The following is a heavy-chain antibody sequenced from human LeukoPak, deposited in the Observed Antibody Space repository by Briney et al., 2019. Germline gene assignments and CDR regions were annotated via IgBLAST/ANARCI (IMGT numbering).Heavy chain of an antibody. D-gene: IGHD6-13*01. CDR1: GFTFDDYG. Sequence: GGSLRLSCAASGFTFDDYGMSWVRQAPGKGLEWVSGINWNGGSTGYADSVKGRFTISRDNAKNSLYLQMNSLRAEDTALYYCARDPLAAAGTLFDYWGQGTLVTVSS. J-gene: IGHJ4*02. CDR3: ARDPLAAAGTLFDY. V-gene: IGHV3-20*04. CDR2: INWNGGST.